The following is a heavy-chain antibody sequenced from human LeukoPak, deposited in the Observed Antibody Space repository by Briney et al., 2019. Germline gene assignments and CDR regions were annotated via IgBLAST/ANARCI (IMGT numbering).Heavy chain of an antibody. CDR1: GGSISSYY. Sequence: SETLSLTCTVSGGSISSYYWSWIRQPPGKGLEWIGYIYYSGSTNYNPSLKSRVTISVDTSKNQFSLKLSSVTAADTAVYYCARVREYSYGYPYYFDYWGQGTLVTVSS. D-gene: IGHD5-18*01. J-gene: IGHJ4*02. V-gene: IGHV4-59*01. CDR2: IYYSGST. CDR3: ARVREYSYGYPYYFDY.